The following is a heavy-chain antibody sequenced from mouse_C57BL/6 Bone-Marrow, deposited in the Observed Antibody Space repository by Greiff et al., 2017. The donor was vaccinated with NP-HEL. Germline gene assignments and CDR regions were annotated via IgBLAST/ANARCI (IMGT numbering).Heavy chain of an antibody. CDR3: ARSYYGSSLDY. D-gene: IGHD1-1*01. J-gene: IGHJ2*01. V-gene: IGHV14-2*01. Sequence: VQLKQSGAELVKPGASVKLSCPASGFNIKDYYMHWVKQRTEQGLEWIGRIDPEDGETKYAPKFQGKATITADTASNTAYLQLSSLTSKDTAVYSCARSYYGSSLDYWDQGTTLTVSA. CDR2: IDPEDGET. CDR1: GFNIKDYY.